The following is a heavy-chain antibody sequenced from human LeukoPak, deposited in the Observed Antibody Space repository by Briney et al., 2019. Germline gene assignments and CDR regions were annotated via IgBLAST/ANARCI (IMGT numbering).Heavy chain of an antibody. Sequence: PGGSLRLSCAASGFTFSVYYMSWIRQAPGKGLEWVSYISSSGSTIYYADSVKGRFTISRDNAKNSLYLQMNSLRAEDTAVYYCARPRVATYFHGMDVWGQGTTVTVSS. CDR3: ARPRVATYFHGMDV. J-gene: IGHJ6*02. D-gene: IGHD5-12*01. CDR2: ISSSGSTI. V-gene: IGHV3-11*01. CDR1: GFTFSVYY.